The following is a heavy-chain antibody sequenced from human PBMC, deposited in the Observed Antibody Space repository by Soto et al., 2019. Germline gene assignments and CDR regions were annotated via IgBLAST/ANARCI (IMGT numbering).Heavy chain of an antibody. CDR1: GFTVSSNY. CDR3: ARNGDSSDYRGWFDP. J-gene: IGHJ5*02. D-gene: IGHD3-22*01. V-gene: IGHV3-66*01. Sequence: GGSLRLSCAASGFTVSSNYMSWVRQAPGKGLEWVSVIYSGGTTYYADSVKGRFNISRDNSKNTLYLQMNSLRAEDTAVYYCARNGDSSDYRGWFDPWGQGTLVTVSS. CDR2: IYSGGTT.